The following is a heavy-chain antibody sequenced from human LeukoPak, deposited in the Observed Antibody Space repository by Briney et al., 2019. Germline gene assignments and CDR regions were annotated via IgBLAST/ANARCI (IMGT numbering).Heavy chain of an antibody. CDR3: ATRGNHYYDSSGYYYGDY. V-gene: IGHV1-24*01. CDR1: GYTLTVLS. D-gene: IGHD3-22*01. CDR2: FDPEDGET. J-gene: IGHJ4*02. Sequence: ASVKVSCKVSGYTLTVLSMHWVRQAPGKGLEWMGGFDPEDGETIYAQKFQGRVTMTEDTSTDTAYMELSSLRSEDTAVYYCATRGNHYYDSSGYYYGDYWGQGTLVTVSS.